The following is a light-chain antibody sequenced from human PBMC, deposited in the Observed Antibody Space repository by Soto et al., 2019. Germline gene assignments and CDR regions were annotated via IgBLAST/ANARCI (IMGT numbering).Light chain of an antibody. Sequence: QSALTQPASVSGSPGQSITISCTGTSSDVGSYNLVSWYQQHPGKAPKLMIYEGSKRPSGVSNRFSGSKSGNTASLTVSGLQAEDEADYYCSSYVVSYKWVFGGGTKVTVL. V-gene: IGLV2-14*02. CDR3: SSYVVSYKWV. CDR2: EGS. CDR1: SSDVGSYNL. J-gene: IGLJ3*02.